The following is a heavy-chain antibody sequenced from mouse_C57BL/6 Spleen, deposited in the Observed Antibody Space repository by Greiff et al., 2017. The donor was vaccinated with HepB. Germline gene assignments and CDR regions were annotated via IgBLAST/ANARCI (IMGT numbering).Heavy chain of an antibody. CDR1: GYTFTDYN. Sequence: VQLQQSGPELVKPGASVKIPCKASGYTFTDYNMDWVKQSHGKSLEWIGDINPNNGGTIYNQKFKGKATLTVDKSSSTAYMELRSLTSEDTAVYYCARSLYGSSYSYWYFDVWGTGTTVTVSS. J-gene: IGHJ1*03. V-gene: IGHV1-18*01. D-gene: IGHD1-1*01. CDR2: INPNNGGT. CDR3: ARSLYGSSYSYWYFDV.